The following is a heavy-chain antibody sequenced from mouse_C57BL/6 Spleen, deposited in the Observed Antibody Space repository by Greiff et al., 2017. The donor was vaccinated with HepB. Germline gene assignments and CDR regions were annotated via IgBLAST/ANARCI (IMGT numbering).Heavy chain of an antibody. CDR1: GYAFSSSW. J-gene: IGHJ4*01. CDR3: ARKEYYGSSFYAMDY. V-gene: IGHV1-82*01. D-gene: IGHD1-1*01. Sequence: QVQLQQSGPELVKPGASVKISCKASGYAFSSSWMNWVKQRPGKGLEWIGRIYPGDGDTNYNGKFKGQATLTADKSSSTADMQLSSLTSEDAAVYFCARKEYYGSSFYAMDYWGQGTSVTVSS. CDR2: IYPGDGDT.